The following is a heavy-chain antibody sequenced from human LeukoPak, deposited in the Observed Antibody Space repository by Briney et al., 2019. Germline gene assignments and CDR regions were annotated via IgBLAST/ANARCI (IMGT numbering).Heavy chain of an antibody. CDR3: ARERDEGFDY. Sequence: GGSLRLSCAASGFTLSSYTMNWVRQAPGKGLEWVSYISSSGSTIYYADSVKGRFTISRDNAKNSLYLQMNSLRAEDTAVYYCARERDEGFDYWGQGTLVTVSS. CDR1: GFTLSSYT. J-gene: IGHJ4*02. V-gene: IGHV3-48*01. CDR2: ISSSGSTI. D-gene: IGHD5-24*01.